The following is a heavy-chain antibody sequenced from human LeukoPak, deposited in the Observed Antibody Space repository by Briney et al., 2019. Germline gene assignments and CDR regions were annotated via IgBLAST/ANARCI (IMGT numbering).Heavy chain of an antibody. CDR1: GYTFTSYG. Sequence: ASVKVSCKASGYTFTSYGISWVRQAPGQGLEWMGWIGAYNGNTNYAQKLQGRVTMTTDTSTSTAYMEMRSLRSDDTAVYYCALVVVAATAHNWFDPWGQGTLVTVSS. J-gene: IGHJ5*02. CDR2: IGAYNGNT. CDR3: ALVVVAATAHNWFDP. D-gene: IGHD2-15*01. V-gene: IGHV1-18*01.